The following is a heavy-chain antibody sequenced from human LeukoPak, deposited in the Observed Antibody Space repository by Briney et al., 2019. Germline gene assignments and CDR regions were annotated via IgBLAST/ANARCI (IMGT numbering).Heavy chain of an antibody. CDR2: IYYSGST. J-gene: IGHJ4*02. CDR1: GGSISSSSYY. V-gene: IGHV4-39*07. Sequence: SSETLSLTCTVSGGSISSSSYYWGWIRQPPGKGLEWIGSIYYSGSTYYNPSLKSRVTISVDTSKNQFSLKLSSVTAADTAVYYCASLGWDQLVGGEYWGQGTLVTVSS. CDR3: ASLGWDQLVGGEY. D-gene: IGHD6-13*01.